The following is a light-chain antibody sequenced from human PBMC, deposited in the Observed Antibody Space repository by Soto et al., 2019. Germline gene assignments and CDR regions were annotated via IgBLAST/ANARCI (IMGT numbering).Light chain of an antibody. V-gene: IGKV3-15*01. CDR2: GAS. CDR1: PSISSN. J-gene: IGKJ3*01. Sequence: EIVMTQSPATLSVSPGERATLSCRASPSISSNLAWYQQKPGQAPRLLIYGASTRATGIPATFSASGPGTEFTLTISSLQSEDFVVYYCQQYNNWPFTFGPGTKVDIK. CDR3: QQYNNWPFT.